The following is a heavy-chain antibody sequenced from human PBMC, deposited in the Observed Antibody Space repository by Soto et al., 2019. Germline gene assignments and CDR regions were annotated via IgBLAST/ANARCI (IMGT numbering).Heavy chain of an antibody. J-gene: IGHJ4*02. V-gene: IGHV3-48*01. CDR2: ITSSSSTM. CDR1: GFTFSTHS. Sequence: EVQLVESGGGLVQPGGSLRLSCAASGFTFSTHSMNWVRQAPGKGLEWVSYITSSSSTMYYADSVKGRFTISRDNAKNSLYLQMNSLRAEDTAVYYCARLRGYFDYWGQGTLVTVSS. D-gene: IGHD3-16*01. CDR3: ARLRGYFDY.